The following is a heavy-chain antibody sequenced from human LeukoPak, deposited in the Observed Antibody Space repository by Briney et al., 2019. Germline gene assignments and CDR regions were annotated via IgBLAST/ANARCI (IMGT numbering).Heavy chain of an antibody. CDR1: GGSISSSSYY. V-gene: IGHV4-39*07. D-gene: IGHD3-22*01. CDR2: IYYSGST. Sequence: SETLSLTCTVSGGSISSSSYYWGWIRQPPGKGLEWIGSIYYSGSTYYNPSLKSRVTISVDTSKNQFSLKLSSVTAADTAVYYCARGRGYYDSSGYYSYYFDYWGQGTLVTVSS. J-gene: IGHJ4*02. CDR3: ARGRGYYDSSGYYSYYFDY.